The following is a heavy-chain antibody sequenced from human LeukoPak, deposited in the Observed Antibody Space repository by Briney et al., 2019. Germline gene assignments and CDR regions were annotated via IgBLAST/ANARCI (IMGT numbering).Heavy chain of an antibody. CDR3: AKSVSGSHAPWYHGMDV. CDR1: GFTFSSYG. D-gene: IGHD1-26*01. Sequence: PGGSLRLSCAASGFTFSSYGMHWVRQAPGKGLEWVAVIWYDGSNKYYADSVKGRFTISRDNSKNTLYLQMNSLRVEDTAVYYCAKSVSGSHAPWYHGMDVWGQGTTVTVSS. CDR2: IWYDGSNK. V-gene: IGHV3-33*06. J-gene: IGHJ6*02.